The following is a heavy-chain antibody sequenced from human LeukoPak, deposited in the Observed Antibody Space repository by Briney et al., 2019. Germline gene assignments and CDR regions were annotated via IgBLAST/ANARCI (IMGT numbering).Heavy chain of an antibody. Sequence: GGALRLSCAASGFTFSSYAMHWVRQAPGKGLEGVAVISYDGSNKYYADSVKGRFTISRDNSKNTLYLQMYSLRAEDTAVYYCAKDRSPMIVDAFDIWGQGTMVTVSS. J-gene: IGHJ3*02. V-gene: IGHV3-30-3*01. D-gene: IGHD3-22*01. CDR1: GFTFSSYA. CDR3: AKDRSPMIVDAFDI. CDR2: ISYDGSNK.